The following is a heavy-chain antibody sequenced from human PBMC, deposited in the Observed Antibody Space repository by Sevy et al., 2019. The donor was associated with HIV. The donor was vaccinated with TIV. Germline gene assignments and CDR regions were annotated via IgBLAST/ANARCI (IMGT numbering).Heavy chain of an antibody. CDR3: ARDTDHDYGDYAFDY. J-gene: IGHJ4*02. CDR2: IYYSGST. CDR1: GGSISSYY. D-gene: IGHD4-17*01. Sequence: SETLSLTCTVSGGSISSYYWSWIRQPPRKGLEWIGYIYYSGSTNYNPSLKSRVTISVDTSKNQFSLKLSSVTAADTAVYYCARDTDHDYGDYAFDYWGQGTLVTVSS. V-gene: IGHV4-59*01.